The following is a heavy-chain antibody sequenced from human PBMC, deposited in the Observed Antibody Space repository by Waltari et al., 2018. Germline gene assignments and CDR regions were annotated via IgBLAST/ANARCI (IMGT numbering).Heavy chain of an antibody. J-gene: IGHJ4*02. CDR1: GYTFTGYY. V-gene: IGHV1-3*01. CDR3: ATSGYGSGSYG. CDR2: INAGNGNT. D-gene: IGHD3-10*01. Sequence: QVQLVQSGAEVKKPGASVKVSYKASGYTFTGYYMHWVRQAPGQGLEWMGWINAGNGNTKYSQKFQGRVTITRDTSASTAYMELSSLRSEDTAVYYCATSGYGSGSYGWGQGTLVTVSS.